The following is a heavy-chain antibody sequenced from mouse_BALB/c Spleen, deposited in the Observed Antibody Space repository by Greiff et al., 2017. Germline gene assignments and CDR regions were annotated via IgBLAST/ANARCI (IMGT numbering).Heavy chain of an antibody. CDR1: GFSLTSYG. D-gene: IGHD2-2*01. V-gene: IGHV2-9*02. Sequence: VQLQQSGPGLVAPSQSLSITCTVSGFSLTSYGVHWVRQPPGKGLEWLGVIWAGGSTNYNSALMSRLSISKDNSKSQVFLKMNSLQTDDTAMYYCARGGGYDQMAYWGQGTLVTVSA. J-gene: IGHJ3*01. CDR2: IWAGGST. CDR3: ARGGGYDQMAY.